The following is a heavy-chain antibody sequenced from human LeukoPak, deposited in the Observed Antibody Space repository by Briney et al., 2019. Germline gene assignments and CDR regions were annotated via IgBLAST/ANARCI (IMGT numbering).Heavy chain of an antibody. V-gene: IGHV4-59*01. J-gene: IGHJ5*02. D-gene: IGHD6-13*01. Sequence: SETLSLTCIVSGGSISTYYWSWIRQPPGKGLEWIGYIYYSGNTNYNPSLKSRVTISVDTSKNQFSLKLSSVTAADTAVYFCARGSSSWYDNWFDPWGQGTLVTVSS. CDR1: GGSISTYY. CDR2: IYYSGNT. CDR3: ARGSSSWYDNWFDP.